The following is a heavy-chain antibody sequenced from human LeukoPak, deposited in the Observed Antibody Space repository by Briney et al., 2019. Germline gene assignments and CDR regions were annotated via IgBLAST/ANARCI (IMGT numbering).Heavy chain of an antibody. V-gene: IGHV3-74*01. D-gene: IGHD3-22*01. CDR1: GFTFTSYP. Sequence: GGSLRLSCAASGFTFTSYPMHWVRQAPGQGLAWISRINNDGSSTKYSHAFKGRFTITRDTAKNKLYLQLNSLRSEDTAVYYCARSDYYDSSGYFSYYYGLDVWGQGTTVTVSS. J-gene: IGHJ6*02. CDR3: ARSDYYDSSGYFSYYYGLDV. CDR2: INNDGSST.